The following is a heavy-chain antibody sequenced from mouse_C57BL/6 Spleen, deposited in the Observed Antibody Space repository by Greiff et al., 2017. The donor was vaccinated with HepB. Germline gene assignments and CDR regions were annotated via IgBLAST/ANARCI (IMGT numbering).Heavy chain of an antibody. J-gene: IGHJ3*01. Sequence: EVMLVESGGGLVQPKGSLKLSCAASGFTFNTSAMHWVRQAPGKGLEWVARISSKSSNYATYYDDSVKDRFTISRDDSQSMLYLQMNNLKTEDTAMYYCGRGGGAQATGIAYWGQGTLVTVSA. CDR2: ISSKSSNYAT. CDR1: GFTFNTSA. D-gene: IGHD3-2*02. CDR3: GRGGGAQATGIAY. V-gene: IGHV10-3*01.